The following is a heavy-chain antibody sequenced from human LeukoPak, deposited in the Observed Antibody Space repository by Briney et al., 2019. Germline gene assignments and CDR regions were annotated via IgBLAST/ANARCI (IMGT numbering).Heavy chain of an antibody. V-gene: IGHV6-1*01. D-gene: IGHD3-10*01. CDR2: TYYRSKWYN. CDR3: ARVMHYYGSGSPGYYYGMDV. J-gene: IGHJ6*02. CDR1: GDSVSSNSAA. Sequence: SQTLSLTCALSGDSVSSNSAAWNWIRHSPSRGLEWLGRTYYRSKWYNDYAVSVKSRITINPYTSKNQFSLQLNSVTPEDTAVYYCARVMHYYGSGSPGYYYGMDVWGQGTTVTVSS.